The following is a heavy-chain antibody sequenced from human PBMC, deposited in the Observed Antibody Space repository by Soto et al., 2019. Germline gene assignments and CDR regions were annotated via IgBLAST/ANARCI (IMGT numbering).Heavy chain of an antibody. J-gene: IGHJ4*02. CDR2: IKQDGSEK. Sequence: EVQLVESGGGLVQPGGSLRLSCAASGFTFSSYWMSWVRQAPGKGLEWVANIKQDGSEKYYVDSVKGRFTISRDNAKNSLDLQMNSLRAEDTAVYYCASSYCSSNSCRYYFDYWGQGTLVTVSS. D-gene: IGHD2-2*01. CDR1: GFTFSSYW. V-gene: IGHV3-7*01. CDR3: ASSYCSSNSCRYYFDY.